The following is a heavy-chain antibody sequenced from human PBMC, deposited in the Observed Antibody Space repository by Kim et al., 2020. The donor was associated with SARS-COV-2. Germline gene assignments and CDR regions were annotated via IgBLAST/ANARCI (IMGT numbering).Heavy chain of an antibody. Sequence: SETLSLTCTVSGGSISSSSYYWGWIRQPPGKGLEWIGSIYYSGSTYYNPSLKSRVTISVDTSKNQFSLKPSSVTAADTAVYYCARHNYYGSGSWGEGDYWGQGTLVTVSS. D-gene: IGHD3-10*01. CDR3: ARHNYYGSGSWGEGDY. V-gene: IGHV4-39*01. CDR2: IYYSGST. J-gene: IGHJ4*02. CDR1: GGSISSSSYY.